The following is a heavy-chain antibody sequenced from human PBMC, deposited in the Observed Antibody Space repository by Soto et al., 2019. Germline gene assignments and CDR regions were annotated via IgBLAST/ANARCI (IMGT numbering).Heavy chain of an antibody. CDR1: GGSISSGGYY. J-gene: IGHJ5*01. D-gene: IGHD2-2*01. CDR2: IYTSGST. CDR3: ARGLTYCSSSTCAETRFDS. Sequence: PWEPLSPTFSVSGGSISSGGYYWCSIRQPAGKELEWVGRIYTSGSTNYNPSLKSRVTMSVDTSKNQFSLKLRSGTAADTAVHYCARGLTYCSSSTCAETRFDSWGQGTLVTVSS. V-gene: IGHV4-61*02.